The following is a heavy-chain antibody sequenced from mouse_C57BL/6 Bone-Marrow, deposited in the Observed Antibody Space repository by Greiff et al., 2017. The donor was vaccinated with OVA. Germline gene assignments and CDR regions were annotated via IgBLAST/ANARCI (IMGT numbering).Heavy chain of an antibody. CDR2: IWRGGST. Sequence: VQLQQSGPGLVQPSQRLSITCTVSGFSLTSYGVHWVRQSPGKGLEWLGVIWRGGSTDYNAAFMSRLSITKDNSKSQVFFKMNSLQADDTAIYYCAKNSQSLNYYGSSYWYFDVWGTGTTVTVSS. V-gene: IGHV2-5*01. J-gene: IGHJ1*03. CDR1: GFSLTSYG. D-gene: IGHD1-1*01. CDR3: AKNSQSLNYYGSSYWYFDV.